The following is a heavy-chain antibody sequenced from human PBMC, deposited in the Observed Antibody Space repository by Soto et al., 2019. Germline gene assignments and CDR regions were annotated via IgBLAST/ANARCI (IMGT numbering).Heavy chain of an antibody. J-gene: IGHJ4*02. Sequence: GESLKISCQCSGYTFSNFWIAWVRQLPGKGLEYMGIIYPDDSETRYSPSFHGKVTISADRSIGTAYLQWSGLEASDSAFYFCARSPRGSPYFDYWGQGALVTVSS. CDR2: IYPDDSET. CDR3: ARSPRGSPYFDY. CDR1: GYTFSNFW. V-gene: IGHV5-51*01. D-gene: IGHD6-13*01.